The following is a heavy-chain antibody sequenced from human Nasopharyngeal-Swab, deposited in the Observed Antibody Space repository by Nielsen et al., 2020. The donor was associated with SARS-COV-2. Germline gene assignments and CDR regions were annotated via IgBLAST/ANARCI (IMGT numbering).Heavy chain of an antibody. V-gene: IGHV3-23*01. CDR2: VSGNGAYT. Sequence: GGSLRLSCAPSGFMFSNYAMSWVRQAPGKGLEWVSSVSGNGAYTYYADSVKGRFTISRDNSKNTLFLQMNSLRAEDTAVYYCAKDLRDGYNWRFDYWGQGTLVTVSS. CDR3: AKDLRDGYNWRFDY. J-gene: IGHJ4*02. CDR1: GFMFSNYA. D-gene: IGHD5-24*01.